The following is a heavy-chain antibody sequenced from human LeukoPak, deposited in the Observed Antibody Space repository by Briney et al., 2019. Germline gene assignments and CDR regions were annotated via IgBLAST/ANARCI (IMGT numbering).Heavy chain of an antibody. J-gene: IGHJ6*02. V-gene: IGHV1-69*13. Sequence: ASVKVSCKASGYIFTNYGISWVRQAPGQGLEWMGGIIPIFGTANYAQKFQGRVTITADESTSTAYMELSSLRSEDTAVYYCASTIFGVVILTTYYYYGMDVWGQGTTVTVSS. CDR2: IIPIFGTA. D-gene: IGHD3-3*01. CDR1: GYIFTNYG. CDR3: ASTIFGVVILTTYYYYGMDV.